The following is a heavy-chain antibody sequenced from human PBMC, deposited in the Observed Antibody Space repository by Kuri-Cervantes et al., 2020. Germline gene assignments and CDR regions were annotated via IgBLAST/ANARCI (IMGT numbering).Heavy chain of an antibody. V-gene: IGHV4-30-4*01. J-gene: IGHJ4*01. Sequence: LRLSCTVSGGSISTGGHYWSWIRQPPGKGLEWIGYIYYSGSSYYNPSLPSLKSRLTISVDTSKNQFSLKLSSVTAADTAVYYCARGRNRSALYFDYWGKEPWSPSPQ. CDR2: IYYSGSS. CDR1: GGSISTGGHY. CDR3: ARGRNRSALYFDY.